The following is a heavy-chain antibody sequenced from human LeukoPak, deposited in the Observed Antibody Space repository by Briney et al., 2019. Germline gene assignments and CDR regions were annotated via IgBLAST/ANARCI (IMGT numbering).Heavy chain of an antibody. CDR3: ARARYYYDSSGYYDGTRAFDY. CDR2: INQDGSEK. J-gene: IGHJ4*02. Sequence: PGGSLRLSCAASGFTFSSYWMSWVRQAPGQGQEWVANINQDGSEKYYVDSVKGRFTVSRDNAKNSLYLQMNSLRAEDTAVYYCARARYYYDSSGYYDGTRAFDYWGQGTLVTVSS. CDR1: GFTFSSYW. D-gene: IGHD3-22*01. V-gene: IGHV3-7*04.